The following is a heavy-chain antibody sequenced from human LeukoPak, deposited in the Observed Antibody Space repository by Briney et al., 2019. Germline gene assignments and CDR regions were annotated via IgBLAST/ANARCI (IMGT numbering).Heavy chain of an antibody. CDR2: IYHSGST. D-gene: IGHD3-3*01. V-gene: IGHV4-38-2*01. CDR1: GYSISSGYY. Sequence: SETLSLTCAVSGYSISSGYYWGWIRQPPGKGLEWIGSIYHSGSTYYNPSLKSRVTISVDTSKNQFSLKLSSATAADTAVYYCARPGHYDFWSGYYWAYWGQGTLVTVSS. J-gene: IGHJ4*02. CDR3: ARPGHYDFWSGYYWAY.